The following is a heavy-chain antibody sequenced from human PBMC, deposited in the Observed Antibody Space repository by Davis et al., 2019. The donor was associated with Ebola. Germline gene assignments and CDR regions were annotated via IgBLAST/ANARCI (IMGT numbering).Heavy chain of an antibody. Sequence: ASVKVSCKASGGTFSSYAISWVRQAPGQGLEWMGWISPDSGGTNYAQNFQGRVTMTRDTSINTAYMELSRLRSDDTAVYYCARGATHQNGGVIYMAAAFGIVGYWGQGTLVTVSS. CDR1: GGTFSSYA. CDR2: ISPDSGGT. J-gene: IGHJ4*02. D-gene: IGHD6-13*01. CDR3: ARGATHQNGGVIYMAAAFGIVGY. V-gene: IGHV1-2*02.